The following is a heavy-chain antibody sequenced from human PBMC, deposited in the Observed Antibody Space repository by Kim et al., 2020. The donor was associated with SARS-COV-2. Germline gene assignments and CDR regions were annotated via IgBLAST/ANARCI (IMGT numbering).Heavy chain of an antibody. Sequence: GGSLRLSCAASGFTFGDYAMHWVRQAPGKGLEWVSGISWNSGSIGYADSVKGRFTISRDNAKNSLYLQMNSLRAEDTALYYCAKDLLPNLVVPAAMLPYGDPWGQGTLVTVSS. CDR2: ISWNSGSI. CDR3: AKDLLPNLVVPAAMLPYGDP. D-gene: IGHD2-2*01. CDR1: GFTFGDYA. J-gene: IGHJ5*02. V-gene: IGHV3-9*01.